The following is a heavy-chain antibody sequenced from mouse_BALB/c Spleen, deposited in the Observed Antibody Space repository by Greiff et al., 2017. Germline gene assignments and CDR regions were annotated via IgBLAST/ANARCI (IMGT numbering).Heavy chain of an antibody. Sequence: VNLVESGAELVRPGVSVKISCKGSGYTFTDYAMHWVKQSHAKSLEWIGVISTYYGDASYNQKFKGKATMTVDKSSSTAYMELARLTSEDSAIYYCARGDGYYPYAMDYWGQGTSVTVSS. D-gene: IGHD2-3*01. J-gene: IGHJ4*01. CDR3: ARGDGYYPYAMDY. V-gene: IGHV1S137*01. CDR2: ISTYYGDA. CDR1: GYTFTDYA.